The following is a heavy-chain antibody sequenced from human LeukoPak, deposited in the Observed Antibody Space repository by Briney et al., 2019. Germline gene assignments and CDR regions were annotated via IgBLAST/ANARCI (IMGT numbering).Heavy chain of an antibody. V-gene: IGHV1-18*01. CDR2: ISAYNGNT. D-gene: IGHD2-15*01. Sequence: GASVKVSCKASGYTFTSYGISWVRQAPGQGLEWMGWISAYNGNTNYAQKLQGRVTMTTDTSTSTAYMELRSLRSDDTAVYYCAAFPVGYCSGGSCGAFDYWGQGTLVTVSS. CDR3: AAFPVGYCSGGSCGAFDY. J-gene: IGHJ4*02. CDR1: GYTFTSYG.